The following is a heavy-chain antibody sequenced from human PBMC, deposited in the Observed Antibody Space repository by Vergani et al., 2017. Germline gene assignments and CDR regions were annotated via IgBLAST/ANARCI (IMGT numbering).Heavy chain of an antibody. V-gene: IGHV3-33*01. D-gene: IGHD5-12*01. CDR1: GFTFNQYG. Sequence: QVQLVESGGGVVQPGRSLRLFCAASGFTFNQYGMHWVRQAPGKGLEWVAVTWYDGNNKQYADSVKGRFTISRDNSKSTMYLQMNSLRDEDTGVYYCARELRLLYKRFDPWGQASLVTVSS. CDR2: TWYDGNNK. CDR3: ARELRLLYKRFDP. J-gene: IGHJ5*02.